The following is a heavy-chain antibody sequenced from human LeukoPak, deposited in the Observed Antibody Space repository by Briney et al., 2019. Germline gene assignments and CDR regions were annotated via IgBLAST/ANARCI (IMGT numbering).Heavy chain of an antibody. Sequence: GRSLRLSCAASGFTFRSYGMHWVRQAPGKGLEWVAVLSGSGTTGTYYADSVKGRFTISRDNSKNTLYLQMNSLRAEDTAVYYCARRSPIAATGTRRLEDWGQGTLVTVSS. CDR2: LSGSGTTGT. CDR1: GFTFRSYG. J-gene: IGHJ4*02. D-gene: IGHD6-13*01. CDR3: ARRSPIAATGTRRLED. V-gene: IGHV3-33*01.